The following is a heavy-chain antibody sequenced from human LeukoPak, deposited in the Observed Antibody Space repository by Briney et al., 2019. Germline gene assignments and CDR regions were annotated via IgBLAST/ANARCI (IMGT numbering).Heavy chain of an antibody. Sequence: GASVKVSYKASGYTFSRYGISWVRQAPGQGLEWMGWISGYNGHTKYAQKVQGRVTMSTDTSTSTVYMELRSLISDDTGVYYCARGQTNRLLWVGELVSNINPFDYWGQGTLVTVSS. D-gene: IGHD3-10*01. V-gene: IGHV1-18*01. CDR2: ISGYNGHT. J-gene: IGHJ4*02. CDR1: GYTFSRYG. CDR3: ARGQTNRLLWVGELVSNINPFDY.